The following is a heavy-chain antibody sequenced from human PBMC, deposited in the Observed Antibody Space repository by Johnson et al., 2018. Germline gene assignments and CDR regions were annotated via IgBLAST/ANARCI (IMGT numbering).Heavy chain of an antibody. V-gene: IGHV3-30-3*01. CDR3: ARDREERATIRVGAFDI. J-gene: IGHJ3*02. CDR1: GFTFSSYA. Sequence: QVQLVETGGGVVQPGRSLRLSCAASGFTFSSYAMRWVRQAPGKGLAWVAVISYDGSNKYYADSVKGRFTISRDNSKNTLYLQMNSLRAEDTAVYYCARDREERATIRVGAFDIWGQGTMVTVSS. CDR2: ISYDGSNK. D-gene: IGHD5-24*01.